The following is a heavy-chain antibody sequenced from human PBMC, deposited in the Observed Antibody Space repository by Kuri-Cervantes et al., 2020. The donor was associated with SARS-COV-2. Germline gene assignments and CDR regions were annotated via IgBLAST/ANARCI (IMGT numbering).Heavy chain of an antibody. CDR2: IYYSGST. CDR1: GGSIRSYY. V-gene: IGHV4-59*08. J-gene: IGHJ6*02. Sequence: SETLSLTCTVSGGSIRSYYWSWIRQPPGKGLEWIGYIYYSGSTNYNPSLKSRVTISVDTSKNQFSLKLSSVTAADTAVYYCANSGSYYEGGYYYYGMDVWGQGTTVTVSS. D-gene: IGHD1-26*01. CDR3: ANSGSYYEGGYYYYGMDV.